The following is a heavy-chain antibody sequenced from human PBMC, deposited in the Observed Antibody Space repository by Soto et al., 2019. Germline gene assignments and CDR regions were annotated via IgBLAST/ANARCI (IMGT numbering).Heavy chain of an antibody. Sequence: QAQLVESGGGVVQPGRSLRLSCAASGFNFSSNGMHWVRQAPGKGLEWVAVIWSDGRNEYYADSVKGRFTISRDNSKNTLYMQMSSLKVDGTAVYYCSTEYSSTGYGLVYRGQGSLVTGSS. J-gene: IGHJ4*02. CDR3: STEYSSTGYGLVY. CDR1: GFNFSSNG. CDR2: IWSDGRNE. D-gene: IGHD5-18*01. V-gene: IGHV3-33*01.